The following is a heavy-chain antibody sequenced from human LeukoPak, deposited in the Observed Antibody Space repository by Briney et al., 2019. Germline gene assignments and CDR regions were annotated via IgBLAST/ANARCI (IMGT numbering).Heavy chain of an antibody. V-gene: IGHV1-2*02. Sequence: GASVKVSCKASGYTFTGYYMHWVRQAPGQGLEWMGWINPNSGGTNYAQKFQGRVTMTRDTSISTAYMELSRLRSDDTAVYYCAREALLGYCSSTSCPHDAFDIWGQGTMVTVSS. J-gene: IGHJ3*02. D-gene: IGHD2-2*01. CDR1: GYTFTGYY. CDR2: INPNSGGT. CDR3: AREALLGYCSSTSCPHDAFDI.